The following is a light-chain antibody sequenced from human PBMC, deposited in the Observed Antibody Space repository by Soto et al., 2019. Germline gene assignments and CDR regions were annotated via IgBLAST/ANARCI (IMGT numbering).Light chain of an antibody. CDR3: QQYGSSPH. V-gene: IGKV3-20*01. J-gene: IGKJ5*01. Sequence: EIVLTQSPGTLCLSPGERAPLSCMASQSVSSSYLAWYQRKPGQAPRIRIYGASSRATGIPDRLSGSGSGTDFTLTISRLEPEDFAVYYCQQYGSSPHFGQGTRLEIK. CDR2: GAS. CDR1: QSVSSSY.